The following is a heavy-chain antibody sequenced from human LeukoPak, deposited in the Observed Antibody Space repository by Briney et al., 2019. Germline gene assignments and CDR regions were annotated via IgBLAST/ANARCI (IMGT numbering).Heavy chain of an antibody. J-gene: IGHJ3*02. CDR2: IYYSGST. V-gene: IGHV4-31*03. Sequence: PSETLSLTCTVSGGSISSGGYYWSWICQHPGKGLEWIGYIYYSGSTYYNPSLKSRVTISVDTSKNQFSLKLSSVTAADTAVYYCARGYCSSTSCPADAFDIWGQGTMVTVSS. CDR3: ARGYCSSTSCPADAFDI. D-gene: IGHD2-2*01. CDR1: GGSISSGGYY.